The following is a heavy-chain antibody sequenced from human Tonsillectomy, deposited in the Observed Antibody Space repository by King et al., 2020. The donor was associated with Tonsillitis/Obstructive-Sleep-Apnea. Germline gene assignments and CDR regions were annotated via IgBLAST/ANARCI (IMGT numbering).Heavy chain of an antibody. D-gene: IGHD5-24*01. CDR1: GGTFTSFA. Sequence: QLVQSGAEVKKPGSSVKVSCKASGGTFTSFAISWVRQAPGQGLEWMGRIITILGIATYAQSFQGRVTITADKSTSTTYMELNRLRSEDTDVYYCAREGDGYNSVAFYMDAWGKGTTVTGSS. CDR2: IITILGIA. CDR3: AREGDGYNSVAFYMDA. V-gene: IGHV1-69*04. J-gene: IGHJ6*03.